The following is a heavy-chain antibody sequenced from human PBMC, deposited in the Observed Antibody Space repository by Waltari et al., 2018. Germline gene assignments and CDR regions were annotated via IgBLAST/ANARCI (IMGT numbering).Heavy chain of an antibody. Sequence: EVQLVESGGGLVQPGGSLRLSCAASGFTFSSYAMSWVRQAPGKGLEWVSAISGSGGSTYYADSVKGRFTISRDNSKNTLYLQMNSLRAEDTAVYYCAKESWWNYYDSSLPNWFDPWGQGTLVTVSS. J-gene: IGHJ5*02. CDR3: AKESWWNYYDSSLPNWFDP. V-gene: IGHV3-23*04. CDR2: ISGSGGST. CDR1: GFTFSSYA. D-gene: IGHD3-22*01.